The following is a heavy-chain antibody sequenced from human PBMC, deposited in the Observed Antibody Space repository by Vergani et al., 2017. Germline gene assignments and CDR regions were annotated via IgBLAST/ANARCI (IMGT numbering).Heavy chain of an antibody. CDR3: ARRSRSSGRYRGWFDP. D-gene: IGHD3-10*01. V-gene: IGHV3-23*01. CDR1: GFTFSSYA. J-gene: IGHJ5*02. Sequence: EVQLLESGGGLVQPGGSLRLSCAASGFTFSSYAMSWVRQAPGKGLEWVSAISGSGGSTYYADSVKGRFTISRDNSKNTLYLQMNSLRAEDTAVYYCARRSRSSGRYRGWFDPWGQGTLVTVSS. CDR2: ISGSGGST.